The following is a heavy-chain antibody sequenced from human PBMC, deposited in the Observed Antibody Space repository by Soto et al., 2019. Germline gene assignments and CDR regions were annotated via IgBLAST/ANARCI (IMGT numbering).Heavy chain of an antibody. J-gene: IGHJ5*01. CDR2: ISDDSSRT. V-gene: IGHV3-23*01. CDR3: VKGGWLDF. Sequence: EVQLLESGGGLVQPGGSLRLSCAASGFTFNTFEMSWVRQAPGRGLEWVSFISDDSSRTYYADAVKGRFTISRDNSEYALYLQMNSLTAGDTAGYACVKGGWLDFWGQGTLVTVSS. CDR1: GFTFNTFE. D-gene: IGHD3-16*01.